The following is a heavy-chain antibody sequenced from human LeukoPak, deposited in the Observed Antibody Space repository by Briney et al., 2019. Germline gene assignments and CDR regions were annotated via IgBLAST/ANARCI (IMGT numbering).Heavy chain of an antibody. CDR3: ARDLGYSRRYYDFSD. V-gene: IGHV1-2*02. CDR2: INPDSGGT. CDR1: GYTSTGYY. Sequence: ASVKVSCKASGYTSTGYYMHWVRQAPGQGLEWMGWINPDSGGTNYAQKFQGRVTMTRDTSITTAYMELSRLTSDDTAVYYCARDLGYSRRYYDFSDWGQGTLVTVSS. D-gene: IGHD3-3*01. J-gene: IGHJ4*02.